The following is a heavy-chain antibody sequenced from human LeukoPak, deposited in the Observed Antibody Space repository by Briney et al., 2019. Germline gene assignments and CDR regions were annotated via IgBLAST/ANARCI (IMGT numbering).Heavy chain of an antibody. CDR2: IYTSGST. Sequence: SETLSLTCTVSGGSISGYYWSWIRQPPGKGLEWIGRIYTSGSTNYNPSLKSRVTMSVDTSKNQFSLKLSSVTAADTAVYYCARDRCSSTSCYGAGYMDVWGKGTTVTVSS. V-gene: IGHV4-4*07. CDR1: GGSISGYY. D-gene: IGHD2-2*01. CDR3: ARDRCSSTSCYGAGYMDV. J-gene: IGHJ6*03.